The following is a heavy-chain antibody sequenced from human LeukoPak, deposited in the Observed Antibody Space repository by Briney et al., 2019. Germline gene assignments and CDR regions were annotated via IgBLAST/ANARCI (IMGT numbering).Heavy chain of an antibody. J-gene: IGHJ5*02. Sequence: GASVKVSCKASGFTFTSSAVQWVRQARGQRLEWIGWIVVGSGNTNYAQKFQERVTITRDTSISTAYMELSRLRSDDTAVYYCAREPATMVRGVLLGRFDPWGQGTLVTVSS. CDR3: AREPATMVRGVLLGRFDP. CDR1: GFTFTSSA. D-gene: IGHD3-10*01. V-gene: IGHV1-58*01. CDR2: IVVGSGNT.